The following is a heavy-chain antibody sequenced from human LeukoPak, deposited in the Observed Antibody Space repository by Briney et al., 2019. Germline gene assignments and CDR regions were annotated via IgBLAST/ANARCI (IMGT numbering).Heavy chain of an antibody. D-gene: IGHD4-23*01. CDR3: ARVGVAYGGAFSWFDY. J-gene: IGHJ4*02. CDR1: GFTFSSYS. V-gene: IGHV3-21*01. Sequence: PGGSLRLSCAASGFTFSSYSMNWVRQATGKGLEWVSSNSSSSSYIYYAHSVKGRFTISRDNAKNSLYLKMNSLRAEDTAVYYCARVGVAYGGAFSWFDYWGQGTLVTVSS. CDR2: NSSSSSYI.